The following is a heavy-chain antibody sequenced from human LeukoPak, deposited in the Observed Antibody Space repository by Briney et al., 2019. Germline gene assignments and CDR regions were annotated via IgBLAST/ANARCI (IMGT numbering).Heavy chain of an antibody. CDR3: ARFLGDSSGYYYGSLVFDI. J-gene: IGHJ3*02. CDR1: GYSFTSYW. CDR2: IYPGDSDT. D-gene: IGHD3-22*01. Sequence: GESLKISCKGSGYSFTSYWIGWVRQMPGKGLEWMGIIYPGDSDTRYSPSFQGQVTISADKSISTAYLQWSSLKASDTAMYYCARFLGDSSGYYYGSLVFDIWGQGTMVTVSS. V-gene: IGHV5-51*01.